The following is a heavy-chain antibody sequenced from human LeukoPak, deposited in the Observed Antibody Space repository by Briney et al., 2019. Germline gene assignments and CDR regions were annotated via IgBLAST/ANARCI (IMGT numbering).Heavy chain of an antibody. Sequence: RGESLKISCKGSGYSFTSYWIDWVRQMPGKGLEWMGIIYPGDSDTTYSPSFQGQVTISADKSISAASLQWSSLKASDTAMYYCARRLMYYYDASGYDVAFDIWGQGTMVTVSS. CDR1: GYSFTSYW. CDR3: ARRLMYYYDASGYDVAFDI. CDR2: IYPGDSDT. D-gene: IGHD3-22*01. J-gene: IGHJ3*02. V-gene: IGHV5-51*01.